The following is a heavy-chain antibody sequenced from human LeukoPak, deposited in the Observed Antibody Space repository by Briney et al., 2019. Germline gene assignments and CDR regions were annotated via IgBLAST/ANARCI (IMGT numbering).Heavy chain of an antibody. D-gene: IGHD4-17*01. CDR2: IYYSGST. J-gene: IGHJ2*01. V-gene: IGHV4-59*01. CDR3: ARGYGAQWASQFWYFDL. Sequence: PSETLSLTCTVSGGSISSYYWSWIRQPPGKGLEWIGYIYYSGSTNYNPSFKSRVTISVDTSKNQFSLKLSSVTAADTAVYYCARGYGAQWASQFWYFDLWGRGTLVTVSS. CDR1: GGSISSYY.